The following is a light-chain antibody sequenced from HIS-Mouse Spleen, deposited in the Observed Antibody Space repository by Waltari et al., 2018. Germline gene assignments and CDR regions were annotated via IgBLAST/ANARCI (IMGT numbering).Light chain of an antibody. CDR1: ALPKQY. CDR3: QSADSSGTWV. J-gene: IGLJ3*02. Sequence: SYELTQPPSVSVSPGQTARITCSGDALPKQYAYWYQQKPGQAPVLVIYKGSERPSGIPERFYGSSSGTTVTLTISGVQAEDEADYYCQSADSSGTWVFGGGTKLTVL. CDR2: KGS. V-gene: IGLV3-25*03.